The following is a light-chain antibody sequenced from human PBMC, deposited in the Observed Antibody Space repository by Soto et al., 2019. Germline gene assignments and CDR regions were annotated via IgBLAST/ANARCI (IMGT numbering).Light chain of an antibody. Sequence: IVLTQSPATLSLWPGETAILSCRASQSVSSYLSWYQQKPGQAPRLLIYDASSRAPGVPARFSGRGSGTDFTLTISSLEREDFALYYCQQRSSWITFGQGTRLEIE. J-gene: IGKJ5*01. CDR3: QQRSSWIT. CDR1: QSVSSY. CDR2: DAS. V-gene: IGKV3-11*01.